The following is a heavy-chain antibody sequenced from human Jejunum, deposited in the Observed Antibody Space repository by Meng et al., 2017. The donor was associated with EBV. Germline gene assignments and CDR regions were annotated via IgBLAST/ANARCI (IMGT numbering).Heavy chain of an antibody. CDR1: GFTFSSYW. Sequence: VQLVESGGGLVKPGGSLRLSCAASGFTFSSYWMHWVRQAPGKGLVWVSRINEDGRITTYADSVKGRFTISRDNTKNTLYLQMNSLRAEDTAVYFCSRDLVGSADDWGQGTLVTVSS. J-gene: IGHJ4*02. CDR3: SRDLVGSADD. V-gene: IGHV3-74*01. D-gene: IGHD6-25*01. CDR2: INEDGRIT.